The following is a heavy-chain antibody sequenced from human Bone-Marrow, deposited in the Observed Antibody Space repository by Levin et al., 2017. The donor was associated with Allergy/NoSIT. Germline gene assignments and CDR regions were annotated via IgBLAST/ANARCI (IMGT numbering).Heavy chain of an antibody. CDR2: IKTKTDGGTT. Sequence: PGGSLRLSCAASGFTFSNAWMTWVRQAPGKGLEWVGRIKTKTDGGTTDYVAPVKGRFTISRDDSKNTLYLQMNSLKTEDTAVYYCTTARGVSGMDVWGQGTTVTVSS. CDR3: TTARGVSGMDV. CDR1: GFTFSNAW. J-gene: IGHJ6*02. V-gene: IGHV3-15*01. D-gene: IGHD3-10*01.